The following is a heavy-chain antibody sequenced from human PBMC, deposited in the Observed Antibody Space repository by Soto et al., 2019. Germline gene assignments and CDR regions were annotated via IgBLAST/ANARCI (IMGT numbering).Heavy chain of an antibody. V-gene: IGHV1-2*02. CDR2: INPNSGGT. CDR1: GYTFTGYY. Sequence: ASVKVSCKASGYTFTGYYMHWVRQAPGQGLEWMGWINPNSGGTNYAQKFQGRVTMTRDTSISTAYMQLCRLRSDDTAVYYCARYLGSILLMVLYYYGMDVWGQGTTVTDSS. J-gene: IGHJ6*02. D-gene: IGHD2-8*01. CDR3: ARYLGSILLMVLYYYGMDV.